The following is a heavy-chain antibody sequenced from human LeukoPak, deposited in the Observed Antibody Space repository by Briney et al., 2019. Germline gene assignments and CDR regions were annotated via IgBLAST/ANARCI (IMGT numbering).Heavy chain of an antibody. J-gene: IGHJ4*02. CDR1: GFTLRNYF. CDR2: IKQDGSER. D-gene: IGHD3-22*01. CDR3: ARGGGLYSSGYYSGYYFDY. V-gene: IGHV3-7*01. Sequence: PGGSLRLSCAGSGFTLRNYFMSWVRQAPGKGLEWVANIKQDGSERNDVDSVKARFTISRDNAQNSLYLQMNTLRAEDTAVYYCARGGGLYSSGYYSGYYFDYWGQGTLVTVSS.